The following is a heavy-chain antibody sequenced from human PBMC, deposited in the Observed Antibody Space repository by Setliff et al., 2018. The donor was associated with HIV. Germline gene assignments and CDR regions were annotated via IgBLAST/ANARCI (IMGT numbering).Heavy chain of an antibody. D-gene: IGHD6-19*01. CDR3: AKDFGYSSGWYLVSGTFDI. CDR1: GFTFSYYG. V-gene: IGHV3-30*02. Sequence: GGSLRLSCAASGFTFSYYGMHWVRQAPGKGLDWVAFIPYDGSNKYYADSVKGRFTISRDNSKNTLYLQMNSLRAEDTAAYSCAKDFGYSSGWYLVSGTFDIWGQGTKVTVSS. J-gene: IGHJ3*02. CDR2: IPYDGSNK.